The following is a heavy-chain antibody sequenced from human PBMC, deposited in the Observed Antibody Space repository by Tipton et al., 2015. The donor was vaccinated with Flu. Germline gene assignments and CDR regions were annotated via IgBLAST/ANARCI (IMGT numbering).Heavy chain of an antibody. CDR1: GFTFSRYW. CDR2: IAPGAREI. CDR3: ARDPQCSHGVCSLDY. V-gene: IGHV3-7*01. D-gene: IGHD2-8*01. J-gene: IGHJ4*02. Sequence: SLRLSCVASGFTFSRYWMTWVRQAPGKGPEWVANIAPGAREINYVDSVRGRFTISRDNVKNSLYLQMNSLRAEDTAVYYCARDPQCSHGVCSLDYWGQGTLVTVSS.